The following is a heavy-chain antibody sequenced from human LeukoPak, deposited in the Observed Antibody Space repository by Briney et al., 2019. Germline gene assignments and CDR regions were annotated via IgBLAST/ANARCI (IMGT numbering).Heavy chain of an antibody. Sequence: SETLSLTCTVSGGSISSYYWIRIRQPPGKGLEWIGYIYYSGSTNYNPSLKSRVTISVDTSKNQFSLKLSSVTAADTAVYYCARWWSSGDAFDIWGQGTMVTVSS. CDR3: ARWWSSGDAFDI. CDR1: GGSISSYY. J-gene: IGHJ3*02. D-gene: IGHD3-22*01. V-gene: IGHV4-59*01. CDR2: IYYSGST.